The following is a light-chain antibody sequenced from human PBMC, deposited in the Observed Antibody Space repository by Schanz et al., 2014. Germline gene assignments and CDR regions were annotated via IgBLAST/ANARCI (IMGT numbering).Light chain of an antibody. J-gene: IGKJ4*01. Sequence: DIVMTQSPDSLAVSPGERATISCKSSRSVFHSSSNRNFLAWYQQKAGQPPRLLINWGSARESGVPDRFSGSGSEADFTLTISTLQAEDVAVYYCQQYLTIPSFGGGTKVEIK. CDR1: RSVFHSSSNRNF. CDR2: WGS. V-gene: IGKV4-1*01. CDR3: QQYLTIPS.